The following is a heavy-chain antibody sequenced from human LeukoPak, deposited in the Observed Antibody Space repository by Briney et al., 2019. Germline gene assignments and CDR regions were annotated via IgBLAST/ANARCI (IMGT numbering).Heavy chain of an antibody. J-gene: IGHJ4*02. CDR1: GFTFSSYW. CDR2: ISGDGSGT. Sequence: PGGSLRLSCVASGFTFSSYWMHWVCQAPGKGLEWVSRISGDGSGTAYADSVKGRVTISRDNAKNTLYLQMRSLRAEDTAIYYCARELPFDYWGQGTLVSVSS. CDR3: ARELPFDY. V-gene: IGHV3-74*01. D-gene: IGHD1-7*01.